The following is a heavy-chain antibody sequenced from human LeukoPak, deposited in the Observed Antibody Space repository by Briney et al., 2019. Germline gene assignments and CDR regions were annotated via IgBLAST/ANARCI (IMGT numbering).Heavy chain of an antibody. J-gene: IGHJ4*02. Sequence: GASVKVSCKASGYTFTSYYMHWVRQAPGQGLEWMGIINPSGGSTSYAQKFQGRVTMTRDTSTSTVYMELSSLRSEDTAVYYGAIDADTAMRVQESNYFDYWGQGTLVTVSS. V-gene: IGHV1-46*01. CDR3: AIDADTAMRVQESNYFDY. D-gene: IGHD5-18*01. CDR2: INPSGGST. CDR1: GYTFTSYY.